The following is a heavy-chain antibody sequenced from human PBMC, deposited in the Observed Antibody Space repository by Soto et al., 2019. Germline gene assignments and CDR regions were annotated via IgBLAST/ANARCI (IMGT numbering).Heavy chain of an antibody. CDR3: AKYSAAGSRYIDF. V-gene: IGHV3-23*01. Sequence: PGGSLRLSCAASGFTFRTYPMTWARQAPGKGLEWVSVIGVSADDTHYADSVKGRFTISRDNSKNTLFLQMNSLRAEDTAVYYCAKYSAAGSRYIDFWGQGTLVTVSS. CDR2: IGVSADDT. D-gene: IGHD6-13*01. J-gene: IGHJ4*02. CDR1: GFTFRTYP.